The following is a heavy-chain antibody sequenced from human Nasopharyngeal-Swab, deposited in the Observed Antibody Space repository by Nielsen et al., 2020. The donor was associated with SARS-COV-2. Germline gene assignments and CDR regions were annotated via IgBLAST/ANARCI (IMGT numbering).Heavy chain of an antibody. Sequence: SGPTLVKPTQTLTLTCTFSGFSLSTSGMCVSWIRQPPGKALEWLARIDWDDDKYYSTSLKTRLTISKDTSKNQVVLTMTNMDPVDTATYYCARIPLISSHQGYFDYWGQGTLVTVSS. CDR3: ARIPLISSHQGYFDY. V-gene: IGHV2-70*11. CDR2: IDWDDDK. CDR1: GFSLSTSGMC. D-gene: IGHD6-6*01. J-gene: IGHJ4*02.